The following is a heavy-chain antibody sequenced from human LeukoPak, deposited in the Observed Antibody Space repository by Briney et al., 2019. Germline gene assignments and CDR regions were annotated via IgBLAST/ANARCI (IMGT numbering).Heavy chain of an antibody. J-gene: IGHJ6*02. CDR3: ARVDDYGPTYYYYGMDV. CDR1: GGTFSSYA. D-gene: IGHD4-17*01. V-gene: IGHV1-69*13. CDR2: IIPIFGTA. Sequence: ASVKVSCKASGGTFSSYAISWVRQAPGQGLEWMGGIIPIFGTANYAQKFQGRVTITADESTSTAYMELSSLRSEDTAVYYCARVDDYGPTYYYYGMDVWGQGTTVTVSS.